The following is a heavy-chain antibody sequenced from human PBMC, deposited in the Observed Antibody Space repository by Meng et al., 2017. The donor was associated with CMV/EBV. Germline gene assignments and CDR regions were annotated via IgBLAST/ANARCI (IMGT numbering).Heavy chain of an antibody. D-gene: IGHD3-3*01. Sequence: GSLRLSCAVYGGSFSGYYWSWIRQPPGKGLEWIGEINHSGSTNYNPSLKSRVTISADTSKNQFSLKLSSVTAADTAVYYCAREYYDFWSFLVAFDIWGQGTMVTVSS. CDR1: GGSFSGYY. CDR3: AREYYDFWSFLVAFDI. J-gene: IGHJ3*02. CDR2: INHSGST. V-gene: IGHV4-34*01.